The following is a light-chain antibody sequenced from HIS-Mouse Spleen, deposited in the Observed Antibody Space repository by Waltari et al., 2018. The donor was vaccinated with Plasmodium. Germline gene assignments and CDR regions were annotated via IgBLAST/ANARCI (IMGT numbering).Light chain of an antibody. CDR1: QSVSSN. V-gene: IGKV3-15*01. CDR2: GAD. CDR3: QQYNNWSFT. J-gene: IGKJ3*01. Sequence: EIVMTQSPATLSVSPGERATLSCRASQSVSSNLAWYQQKPGQTPRLLIYGADTRATGIPARFSGSGSGTEFTLTISSLQSEDFAVYYCQQYNNWSFTFGPGTKVDIK.